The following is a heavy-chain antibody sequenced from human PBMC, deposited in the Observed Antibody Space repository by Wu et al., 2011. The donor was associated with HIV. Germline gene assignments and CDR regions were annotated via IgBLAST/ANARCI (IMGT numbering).Heavy chain of an antibody. Sequence: QVQLVQSGTEVKKPGASVKVSCKVFGNTRAKSSIHWVRQAPGKGLEWMGSFDPEDGETIYALKFQGRVTISTAESTNLAYMELRQLTSDDTAVYFCARVGRTSGNYGFDFYYYGLDVWGPRDHGHRLL. D-gene: IGHD5-24*01. J-gene: IGHJ6*01. CDR3: ARVGRTSGNYGFDFYYYGLDV. CDR2: FDPEDGET. V-gene: IGHV1-24*01. CDR1: GNTRAKSS.